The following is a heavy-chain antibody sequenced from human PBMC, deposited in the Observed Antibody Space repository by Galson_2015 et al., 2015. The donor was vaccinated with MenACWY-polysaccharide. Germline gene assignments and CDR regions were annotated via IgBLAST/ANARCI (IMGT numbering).Heavy chain of an antibody. V-gene: IGHV3-33*01. J-gene: IGHJ3*02. CDR2: IWAAGRNQ. CDR3: VRERGPFDGFDI. CDR1: GFPFSTYG. D-gene: IGHD3-10*01. Sequence: SLRHSCAASGFPFSTYGLHWVRQAPGKGQEWVAVIWAAGRNQYYADSVNGRFSISRDNSKNTLSLQLNRLRADDTAVYYCVRERGPFDGFDIWGQGTMVTVSS.